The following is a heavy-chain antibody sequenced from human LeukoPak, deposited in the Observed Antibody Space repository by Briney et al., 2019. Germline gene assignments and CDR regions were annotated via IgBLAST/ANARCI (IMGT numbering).Heavy chain of an antibody. CDR2: IWYDGSNK. J-gene: IGHJ3*02. Sequence: GRSLRLSCAASGFTFSNYGMHWVRQAPGKGLEWVAVIWYDGSNKYYADSVKGRFTISRDNSKNTLYLQMNSLRAEDTAVYYCARSRVVVITIDAFDIWGQGTMVTVSS. CDR3: ARSRVVVITIDAFDI. V-gene: IGHV3-33*08. D-gene: IGHD3-22*01. CDR1: GFTFSNYG.